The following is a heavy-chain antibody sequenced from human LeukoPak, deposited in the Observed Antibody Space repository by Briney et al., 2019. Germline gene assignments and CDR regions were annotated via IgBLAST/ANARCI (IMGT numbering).Heavy chain of an antibody. CDR1: GFTFGDYA. D-gene: IGHD3-10*01. Sequence: GGSLRLSCTASGFTFGDYAMSWFRQAPGKGLEWVANIKQDGSGKYYVDSVKGRFTISRDNAKNSLYLQMNSLRAEDTAVYYCARGGNYGSGVYNWFDPWGQGTLVTVSS. J-gene: IGHJ5*02. CDR2: IKQDGSGK. V-gene: IGHV3-7*01. CDR3: ARGGNYGSGVYNWFDP.